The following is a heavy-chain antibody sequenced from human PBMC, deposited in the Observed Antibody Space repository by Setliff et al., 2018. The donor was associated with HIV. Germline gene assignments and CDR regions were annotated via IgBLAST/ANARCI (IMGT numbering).Heavy chain of an antibody. D-gene: IGHD4-17*01. CDR1: GYSFSNYA. J-gene: IGHJ5*02. CDR3: ARTVYGDYGGDLNWLDP. CDR2: VNTQTGSP. V-gene: IGHV7-4-1*02. Sequence: GASVKVSCKASGYSFSNYAMSWVRQAPGQGLEWMGWVNTQTGSPTYAQAFTGRFVFSVDTSITTAFLEISNLKAGDTAVYYCARTVYGDYGGDLNWLDPWGQGTLVTVSS.